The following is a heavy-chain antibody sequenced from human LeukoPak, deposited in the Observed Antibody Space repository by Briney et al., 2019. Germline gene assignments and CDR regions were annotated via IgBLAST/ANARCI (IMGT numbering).Heavy chain of an antibody. Sequence: PSETLSLTCTVSGGSISSYYWSWIRQPPGKGLEWIGYIYYSGSTNYNPSLKSRVTISVDTSKNQFSLKLSSVTAADTAVYYCARVLGSGFLRIDYWGQGTLVTVSS. V-gene: IGHV4-59*01. J-gene: IGHJ4*02. CDR3: ARVLGSGFLRIDY. CDR1: GGSISSYY. D-gene: IGHD6-19*01. CDR2: IYYSGST.